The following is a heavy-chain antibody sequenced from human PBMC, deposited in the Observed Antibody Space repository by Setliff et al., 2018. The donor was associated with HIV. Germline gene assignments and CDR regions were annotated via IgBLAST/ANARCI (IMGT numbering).Heavy chain of an antibody. J-gene: IGHJ4*02. CDR1: GFTFNSYG. V-gene: IGHV3-33*06. CDR3: VKDVVKFWSGSGALDF. CDR2: IWYDASKK. D-gene: IGHD3-3*01. Sequence: GGSLRLSCAASGFTFNSYGMHWVRQAPGKGLGWVALIWYDASKKEYADSVKGRFNILRDDSKKTVDLQMNSLRADDTAVYYCVKDVVKFWSGSGALDFWGPGTLVTVS.